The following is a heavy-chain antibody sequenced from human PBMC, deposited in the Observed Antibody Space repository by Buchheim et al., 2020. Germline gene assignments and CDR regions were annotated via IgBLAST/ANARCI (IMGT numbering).Heavy chain of an antibody. V-gene: IGHV3-48*03. D-gene: IGHD6-19*01. J-gene: IGHJ4*02. Sequence: EVQLVESGGGLVQPGGSLRLSCAASGFTFSSYEMNWVRQAPGKGLEWVSYISSSGSTIYYADSVKGRFTISRDKDKNSLYVQMNSLRAEDTAVYYCARGLIAVAGTVRYWGQGTL. CDR1: GFTFSSYE. CDR2: ISSSGSTI. CDR3: ARGLIAVAGTVRY.